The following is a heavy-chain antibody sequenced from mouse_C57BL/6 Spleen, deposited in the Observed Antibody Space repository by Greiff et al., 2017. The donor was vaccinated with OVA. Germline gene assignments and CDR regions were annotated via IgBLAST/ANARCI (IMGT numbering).Heavy chain of an antibody. CDR3: ARFGTVVATDY. CDR1: GYTFTSYW. D-gene: IGHD1-1*01. V-gene: IGHV1-64*01. CDR2: IHPNSGST. Sequence: QVQLQQPGAELVKPGASVKLSCKASGYTFTSYWMHWVKQRPGQGLEWIGMIHPNSGSTNYNEKFKSKATLTVDKSSSTAYMQLSSLTSEDSAVYYCARFGTVVATDYWGKGTTLTVSA. J-gene: IGHJ2*01.